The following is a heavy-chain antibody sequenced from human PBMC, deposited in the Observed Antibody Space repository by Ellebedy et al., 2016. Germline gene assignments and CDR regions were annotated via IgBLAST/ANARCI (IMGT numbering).Heavy chain of an antibody. D-gene: IGHD3-16*01. J-gene: IGHJ4*02. CDR3: ARDPTRGNITFKYFDY. V-gene: IGHV4-39*07. Sequence: SETLSLTCTVSGGFIRSNGYYWALIRQPPGKGLEWMGSLDYNGNTYDNPSLKSRVTISVDTPKNQFSLKLSSVTAADTAVYYCARDPTRGNITFKYFDYWGQGILVTVSS. CDR1: GGFIRSNGYY. CDR2: LDYNGNT.